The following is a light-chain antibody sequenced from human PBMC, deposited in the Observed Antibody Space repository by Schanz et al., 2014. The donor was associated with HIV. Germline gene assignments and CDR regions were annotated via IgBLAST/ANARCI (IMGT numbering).Light chain of an antibody. CDR3: QQYNNWPPAWT. CDR1: QSVSNN. Sequence: EIVLTQSPVILSLSPGERATLSCRASQSVSNNLAWYQLKPGQAPRLLIFGASTRATGIPARFSGSGSGTEFTLTISSLQSEDFAVYYCQQYNNWPPAWTFGQGTKVEIK. J-gene: IGKJ1*01. V-gene: IGKV3-15*01. CDR2: GAS.